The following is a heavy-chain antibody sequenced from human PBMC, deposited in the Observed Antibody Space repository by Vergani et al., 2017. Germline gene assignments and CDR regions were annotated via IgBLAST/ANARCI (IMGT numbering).Heavy chain of an antibody. CDR2: IIPIFGTA. CDR1: GGTFSSYA. J-gene: IGHJ4*02. CDR3: ARDYPPEGYDSSGYKPHFQFDY. D-gene: IGHD3-22*01. Sequence: QVQLVQSGAEVKKPGSSVKVSCKASGGTFSSYAISWVRQAPGQGLEWMGGIIPIFGTANYAQKFQGRVTITADESTSTAYMELSSLRSEDTAVYCCARDYPPEGYDSSGYKPHFQFDYWGQGTLVTVSS. V-gene: IGHV1-69*12.